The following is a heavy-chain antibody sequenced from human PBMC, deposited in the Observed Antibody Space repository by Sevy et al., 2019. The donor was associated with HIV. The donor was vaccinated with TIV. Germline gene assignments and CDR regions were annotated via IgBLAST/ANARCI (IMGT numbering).Heavy chain of an antibody. CDR1: GITVSSNY. D-gene: IGHD3-22*01. J-gene: IGHJ2*01. V-gene: IGHV3-66*01. Sequence: GGSLRLSCAVSGITVSSNYMGWVRQAPGKGLQWVSGIFASSNTHFADSVKGRFSISRDNSKNTLSLQMNSLSAEDTAVFYCARAVEDYSGSSGSYWYFDLWGRGTLVTVSS. CDR2: IFASSNT. CDR3: ARAVEDYSGSSGSYWYFDL.